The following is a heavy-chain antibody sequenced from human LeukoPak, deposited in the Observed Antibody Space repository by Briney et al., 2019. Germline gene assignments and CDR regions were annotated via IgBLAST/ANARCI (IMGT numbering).Heavy chain of an antibody. J-gene: IGHJ4*02. CDR1: GFIFSNYW. CDR2: INQDGSEK. CDR3: AGERGLDY. Sequence: GGSLRLSCAASGFIFSNYWMSWVRQAPGKGLEWVANINQDGSEKYYMDSVKGRFIISRDNAKSSLYLQMNSLRVEDTAVYYCAGERGLDYWGQGTLVTVSS. V-gene: IGHV3-7*01.